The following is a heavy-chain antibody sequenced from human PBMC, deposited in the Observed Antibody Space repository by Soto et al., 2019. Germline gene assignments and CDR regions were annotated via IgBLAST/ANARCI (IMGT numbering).Heavy chain of an antibody. CDR2: IYYSGST. V-gene: IGHV4-59*08. CDR1: GGSISGHY. J-gene: IGHJ6*03. D-gene: IGHD3-16*01. CDR3: ARGPYYDLIWNYYYMDV. Sequence: QVQLQESGPGLVKPSETLSLSCNVSGGSISGHYWSWVRQTPGKGLELIGYIYYSGSTNYNPSLKSRVTISVDTSKNHFSLRLTSVTAADTAVYYCARGPYYDLIWNYYYMDVWGKGITVTVSS.